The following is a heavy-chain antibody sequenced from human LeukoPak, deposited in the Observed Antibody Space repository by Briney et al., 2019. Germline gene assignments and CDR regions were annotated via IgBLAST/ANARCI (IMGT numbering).Heavy chain of an antibody. V-gene: IGHV3-30*04. CDR3: ARGEGSGLDDYGDSNFDY. CDR2: ISYDGSNK. CDR1: GFTFSSYA. Sequence: GGSLRLSCAASGFTFSSYAMHWVRQAPGEGLEWVAVISYDGSNKYYADSVKGRFTISRDNSKNTLYLQMNSLRAEDTAVYYCARGEGSGLDDYGDSNFDYWGQGTLVTVSS. D-gene: IGHD4-17*01. J-gene: IGHJ4*02.